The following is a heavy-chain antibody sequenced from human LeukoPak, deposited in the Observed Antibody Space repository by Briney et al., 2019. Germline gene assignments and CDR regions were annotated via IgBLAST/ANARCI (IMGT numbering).Heavy chain of an antibody. V-gene: IGHV3-7*01. CDR3: ARLQYYYDSSDYYNDAFDI. CDR2: IKQDGSEK. CDR1: GFTFSSYW. J-gene: IGHJ3*02. D-gene: IGHD3-22*01. Sequence: PGGSLRLSCAASGFTFSSYWMSWVRQAPGKGLEWVANIKQDGSEKYYVDSVKGRFTISRDNAKNSLFLQMNSLRAEDPAVSFRARLQYYYDSSDYYNDAFDIWGQGTMVTVSS.